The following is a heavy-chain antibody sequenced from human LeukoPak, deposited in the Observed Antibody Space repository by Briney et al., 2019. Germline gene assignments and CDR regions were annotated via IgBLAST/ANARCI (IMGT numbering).Heavy chain of an antibody. J-gene: IGHJ4*02. CDR3: ARDHHDSSGYYPDY. V-gene: IGHV3-30-3*01. CDR2: ISYDGSNK. D-gene: IGHD3-22*01. CDR1: GFTFSSYA. Sequence: SGGSLRLSCAASGFTFSSYAMHWVRQAPGKGLEWVAVISYDGSNKYYADSVKGRFTIPRDNSKNTLYLQMNSLRAEDTAVYYCARDHHDSSGYYPDYWGQGTLVTVSS.